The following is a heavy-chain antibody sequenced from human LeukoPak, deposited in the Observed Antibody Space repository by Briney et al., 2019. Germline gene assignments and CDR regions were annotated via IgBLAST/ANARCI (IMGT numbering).Heavy chain of an antibody. CDR1: GGSISSSSYY. J-gene: IGHJ3*02. D-gene: IGHD5-24*01. CDR2: IYYSGST. Sequence: SETLSLTCTVSGGSISSSSYYWGWIRQPPGKGLEWIGSIYYSGSTYYNPSLKSRVTISVDTSKNQFSLKLSSVTAADTAVYYCAREAGRWLQLNAFDIWGQGTMVTVSS. CDR3: AREAGRWLQLNAFDI. V-gene: IGHV4-39*07.